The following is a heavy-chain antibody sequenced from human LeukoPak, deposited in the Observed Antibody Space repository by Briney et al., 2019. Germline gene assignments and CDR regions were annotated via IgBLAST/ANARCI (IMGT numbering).Heavy chain of an antibody. CDR1: GFTFSSYC. J-gene: IGHJ6*03. Sequence: GGSLRLSCAASGFTFSSYCMSWVRQAPGKGLEWVANIKQDGCEKYYVDSVKGRFTISRDNAKNSLYLQMNSLRAEDTAVYYCTRDGRFGELLAYYYYYYIDVWGKGTTVTVSS. CDR3: TRDGRFGELLAYYYYYYIDV. D-gene: IGHD3-10*01. V-gene: IGHV3-7*01. CDR2: IKQDGCEK.